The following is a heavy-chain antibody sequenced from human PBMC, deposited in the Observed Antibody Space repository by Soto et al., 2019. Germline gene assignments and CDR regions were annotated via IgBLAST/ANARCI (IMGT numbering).Heavy chain of an antibody. CDR2: IYYSGST. CDR1: GGSISSYY. D-gene: IGHD6-6*01. V-gene: IGHV4-59*08. CDR3: ARHNWYSSSSRPFDY. J-gene: IGHJ4*02. Sequence: SETLSLTCTVSGGSISSYYWSWIRQPPGKGLEWIGYIYYSGSTNYNPSLKSRVTISVDTSKNQFSLKLGSVTAADTAVYYCARHNWYSSSSRPFDYWGQGALVTVSS.